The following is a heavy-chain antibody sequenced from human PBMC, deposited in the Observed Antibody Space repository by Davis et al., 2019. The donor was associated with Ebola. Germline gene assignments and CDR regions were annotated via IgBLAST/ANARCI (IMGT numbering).Heavy chain of an antibody. CDR2: IRSKANSYAT. V-gene: IGHV3-73*01. CDR3: AKKKGSSGWYEVDN. D-gene: IGHD6-19*01. J-gene: IGHJ4*02. CDR1: GFTFSGSA. Sequence: GESLKISCAASGFTFSGSAMHWVRQASGKGLEWVGRIRSKANSYATAYAASVKGRFTISRDDSKNTAYLQMNSLRAEDTAVYYCAKKKGSSGWYEVDNWGQGTLVTVSS.